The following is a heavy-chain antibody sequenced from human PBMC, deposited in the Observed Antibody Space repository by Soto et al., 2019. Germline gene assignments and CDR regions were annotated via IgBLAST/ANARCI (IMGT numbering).Heavy chain of an antibody. V-gene: IGHV3-23*01. J-gene: IGHJ4*02. CDR2: IGASGAGT. CDR3: ALRKTGSYFDY. CDR1: GFSFSSYA. D-gene: IGHD1-26*01. Sequence: LRLSCAASGFSFSSYAMSWVRQAPGKGLAWVSAIGASGAGTYYAEYVKGRFTISRDNSKNTLYLQMNSLRDEDTAVYYCALRKTGSYFDYRGKGTLVTVSS.